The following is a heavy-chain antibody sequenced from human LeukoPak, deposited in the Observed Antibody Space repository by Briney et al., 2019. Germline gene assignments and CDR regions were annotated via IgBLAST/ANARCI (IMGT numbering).Heavy chain of an antibody. V-gene: IGHV3-23*01. D-gene: IGHD3-10*01. CDR3: AKGRYDAGISWFDR. J-gene: IGHJ5*02. CDR1: GFTFTTYA. Sequence: RGSLRLSCAAPGFTFTTYAMGWVRPLPGKGLEWVSIISGVGDNKYYADPVKGRFSIYRDNNRNTLSLEMSSLRVEDTAVYYCAKGRYDAGISWFDRWGQGTLVSVSS. CDR2: ISGVGDNK.